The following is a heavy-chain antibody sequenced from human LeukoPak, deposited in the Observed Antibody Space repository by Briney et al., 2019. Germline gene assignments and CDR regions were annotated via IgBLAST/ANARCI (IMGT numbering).Heavy chain of an antibody. D-gene: IGHD3-22*01. CDR2: INPSGGST. CDR1: GYTFTSYY. J-gene: IGHJ4*02. Sequence: ASVKVSCKASGYTFTSYYMHWVRQAPGQGLEWMGIINPSGGSTIYAQKFQGRVTMTRDTSTSTVYMELSSLRSEDTAVYYCARERHYYDTSGYYVDDYWGQGTLVTVSS. CDR3: ARERHYYDTSGYYVDDY. V-gene: IGHV1-46*01.